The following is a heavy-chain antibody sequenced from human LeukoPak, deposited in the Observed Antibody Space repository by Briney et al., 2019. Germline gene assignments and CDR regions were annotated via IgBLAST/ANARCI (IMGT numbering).Heavy chain of an antibody. J-gene: IGHJ4*02. D-gene: IGHD4-17*01. CDR1: GFTFSIYW. CDR3: ARDGDYGDYVPDY. Sequence: GGSLRLSCAASGFTFSIYWMHWVRQAPGKGLVWVSRINSDGSSTSYADSVKGRFTISRDNAKNTLYLQMNSLRAEDTAVYYCARDGDYGDYVPDYWGQGTLVTVSS. V-gene: IGHV3-74*01. CDR2: INSDGSST.